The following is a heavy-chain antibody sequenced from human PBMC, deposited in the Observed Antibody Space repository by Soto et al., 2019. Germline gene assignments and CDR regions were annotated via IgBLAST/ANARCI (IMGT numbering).Heavy chain of an antibody. CDR3: ARIASAGRGWDV. CDR2: IKQDGSEK. CDR1: GFTFSSHW. V-gene: IGHV3-7*01. J-gene: IGHJ6*02. Sequence: EVQLVESGGGLVQPGGSLRLSCAASGFTFSSHWMSWVRQAPVKGLEWVGNIKQDGSEKNYVDFVEGRFTISRDSAENSLYLQMNSLRAEDTAVYYCARIASAGRGWDVWGQGTTVVVSS. D-gene: IGHD6-13*01.